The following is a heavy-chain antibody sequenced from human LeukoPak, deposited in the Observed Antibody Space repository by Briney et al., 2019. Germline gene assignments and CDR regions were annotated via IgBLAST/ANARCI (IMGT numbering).Heavy chain of an antibody. Sequence: GGSLRLSCAASGFTFSTYWLHWVRQAPGKGLVWVSRINSDGSTTSYADSVKGRFTSSGDNAKNTLYLQMNSLRPEDTAVYYCARGSNSWNNAFDIWGQGTMVTVSS. CDR2: INSDGSTT. V-gene: IGHV3-74*01. D-gene: IGHD2/OR15-2a*01. CDR1: GFTFSTYW. CDR3: ARGSNSWNNAFDI. J-gene: IGHJ3*02.